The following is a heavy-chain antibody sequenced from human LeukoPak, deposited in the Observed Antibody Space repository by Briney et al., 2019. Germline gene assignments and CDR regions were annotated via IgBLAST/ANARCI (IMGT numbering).Heavy chain of an antibody. CDR3: ASGVLTVTLLDY. D-gene: IGHD4-11*01. Sequence: SETLSLTCTVSGGSISSYYWSWIRQPPGKGLEWIGYIYYSGSTNYNPSLKSRVTISVDTSKNQFSLKLSSVTAADTAVYYCASGVLTVTLLDYWGQGTLVTVSS. J-gene: IGHJ4*02. CDR1: GGSISSYY. CDR2: IYYSGST. V-gene: IGHV4-59*01.